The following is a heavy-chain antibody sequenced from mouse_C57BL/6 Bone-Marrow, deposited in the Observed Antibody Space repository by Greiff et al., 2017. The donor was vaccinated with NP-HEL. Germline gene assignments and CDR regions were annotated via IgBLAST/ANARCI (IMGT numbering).Heavy chain of an antibody. CDR1: GYTFTSYW. CDR3: ARLYDYDGWYFDV. J-gene: IGHJ1*03. V-gene: IGHV1-69*01. CDR2: IDPSDSYT. Sequence: QVQLQQPGAELVMPGASVKLSCKASGYTFTSYWMHWVKQRPGQGLEWIGEIDPSDSYTNYNQKFTGKSTLTVDKSSSTAYMQLGSLASEDSAVYYCARLYDYDGWYFDVWGTGTTVTVSS. D-gene: IGHD2-4*01.